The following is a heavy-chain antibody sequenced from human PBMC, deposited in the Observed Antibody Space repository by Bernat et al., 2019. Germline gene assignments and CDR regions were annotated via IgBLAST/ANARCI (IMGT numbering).Heavy chain of an antibody. D-gene: IGHD5-12*01. Sequence: EVQLVESGGGLVQPGRSLRLSCTASGFTFGDYAVNWVRQAPGKGLEWVGLIRSKRYGGTTEEDAYVKGRISSTRDGSKSIAYLQMNRLKIEDTAVYYCTGDWRGFDFNYWGEGTLVTVAS. CDR1: GFTFGDYA. CDR2: IRSKRYGGTT. V-gene: IGHV3-49*04. CDR3: TGDWRGFDFNY. J-gene: IGHJ4*02.